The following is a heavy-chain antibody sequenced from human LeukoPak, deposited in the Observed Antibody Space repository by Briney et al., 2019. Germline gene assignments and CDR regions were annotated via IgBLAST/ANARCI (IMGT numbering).Heavy chain of an antibody. V-gene: IGHV3-53*01. CDR1: GFTVSSNY. D-gene: IGHD6-19*01. J-gene: IGHJ4*02. Sequence: GGSLRLSCAASGFTVSSNYMSWVRQAPGKGLEWVSVIYSGGSTYYADSVKGRFTISRDNSKNTLYLQMNSLRAEDTAVYYCAREYSSGWEYYFDYWGQGTLVTVSS. CDR2: IYSGGST. CDR3: AREYSSGWEYYFDY.